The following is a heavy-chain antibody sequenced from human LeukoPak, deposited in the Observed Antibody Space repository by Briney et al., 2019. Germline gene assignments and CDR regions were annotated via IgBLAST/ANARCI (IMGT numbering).Heavy chain of an antibody. Sequence: ASVKVSCKASGYTFTGYYMHWVRQAPGQGLEWMGWINPNSGGTDYAQKFQGRVTMTRDTSISTAYMELSRLRSDDTAVYYCARGITMVRDYYFDYWGQGTLVTVSS. V-gene: IGHV1-2*02. CDR2: INPNSGGT. D-gene: IGHD3-10*01. CDR1: GYTFTGYY. CDR3: ARGITMVRDYYFDY. J-gene: IGHJ4*02.